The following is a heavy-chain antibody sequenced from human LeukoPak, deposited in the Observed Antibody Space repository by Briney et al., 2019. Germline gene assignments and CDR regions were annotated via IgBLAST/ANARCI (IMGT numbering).Heavy chain of an antibody. CDR1: GFTFSSYS. V-gene: IGHV3-21*01. D-gene: IGHD6-19*01. CDR3: ARDFFSRVSSGWPHAFDI. CDR2: ISSSSSYI. Sequence: GGSLRLSCAASGFTFSSYSMNWVRQAPGKGLEWVSSISSSSSYIYYADSVKGRFTISRDNAKNSLYLQMNSLRAEDTAVYYCARDFFSRVSSGWPHAFDIGGQGTMVTVSS. J-gene: IGHJ3*02.